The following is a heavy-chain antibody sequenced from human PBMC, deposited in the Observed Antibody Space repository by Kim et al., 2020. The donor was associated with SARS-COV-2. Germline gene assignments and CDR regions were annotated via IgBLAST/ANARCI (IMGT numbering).Heavy chain of an antibody. J-gene: IGHJ5*02. CDR3: ARGGSYDSGTDPVFDP. D-gene: IGHD3-10*01. V-gene: IGHV3-74*01. CDR1: GFTLRTYW. CDR2: INSDGSSK. Sequence: GGSLRLSCAASGFTLRTYWMHWVRQVPGKGLIWVARINSDGSSKSYVGAVKGRFTISRDNGKNTLYLQMNNLTVEDTGVYYCARGGSYDSGTDPVFDPWGQGTLVTVSS.